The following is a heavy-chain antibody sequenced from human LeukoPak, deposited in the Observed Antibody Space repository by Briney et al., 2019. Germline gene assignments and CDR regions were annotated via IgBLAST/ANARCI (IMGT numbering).Heavy chain of an antibody. CDR1: GFTFSSYS. V-gene: IGHV3-21*01. CDR3: ARDPQLSSGWPRGVGWFDP. D-gene: IGHD6-19*01. J-gene: IGHJ5*02. Sequence: GGSLRLSCAASGFTFSSYSMNWVRQAPGKGLEWVSSISSSSSYIYYADSVKGRFTISRDNAKNSLYLQTNSLRAEDTAVYYCARDPQLSSGWPRGVGWFDPWGQGTLVTVSS. CDR2: ISSSSSYI.